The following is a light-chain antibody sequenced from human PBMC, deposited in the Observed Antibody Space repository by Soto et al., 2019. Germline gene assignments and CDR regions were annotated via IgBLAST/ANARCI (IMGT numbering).Light chain of an antibody. Sequence: EIVLTQSPGTLSLSPGERATLSCRASQSVSSSYLAWYQQKPGQAPRLLIYGASSRATGIPDRFSGSGSGTDFTLTISRLEPEDFGVYYCQQYGSPSTFGQGTKVEIK. CDR1: QSVSSSY. J-gene: IGKJ1*01. CDR3: QQYGSPST. V-gene: IGKV3-20*01. CDR2: GAS.